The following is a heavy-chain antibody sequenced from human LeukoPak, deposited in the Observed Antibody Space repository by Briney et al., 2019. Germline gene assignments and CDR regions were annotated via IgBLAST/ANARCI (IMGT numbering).Heavy chain of an antibody. D-gene: IGHD4-17*01. CDR3: ARRLRQNLFDP. V-gene: IGHV4-59*08. CDR2: IYYSGSS. Sequence: SETLSLTCTVSGVSISSDYWSWIRLPPGKGLEWIGYIYYSGSSNYNPSLKSRVTMSIDASKNQFSLKLTSVTAADTAVYYCARRLRQNLFDPWGQGTLVTVSS. CDR1: GVSISSDY. J-gene: IGHJ5*02.